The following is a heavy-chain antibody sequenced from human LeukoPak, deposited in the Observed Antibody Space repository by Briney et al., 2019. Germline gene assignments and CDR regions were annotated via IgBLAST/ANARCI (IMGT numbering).Heavy chain of an antibody. CDR2: ISSSSSYI. Sequence: GGSLRLSCAASGFTFSSYEMNWVRQAPGKGLEWVSFISSSSSYIYYADSLKGRFTISRDNAKNSLYLQMNSLRAEDTAVYYCAELGITMIGGVWGKGTTVTISS. CDR1: GFTFSSYE. J-gene: IGHJ6*04. D-gene: IGHD3-10*02. CDR3: AELGITMIGGV. V-gene: IGHV3-21*01.